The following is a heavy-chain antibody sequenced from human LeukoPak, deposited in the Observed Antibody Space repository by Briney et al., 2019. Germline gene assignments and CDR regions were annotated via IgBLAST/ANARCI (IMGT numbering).Heavy chain of an antibody. CDR1: GGSISSYY. CDR3: ARVGTGTNFGWFDP. Sequence: SETLSLTRTVSGGSISSYYWSWIRQPPGKGLEWIGYIYYSGSTNYNPSLKSRVTISVDTSKNQFSLKLSSVTAADTAVYYCARVGTGTNFGWFDPWGQGTLVTVSS. J-gene: IGHJ5*02. CDR2: IYYSGST. V-gene: IGHV4-59*01. D-gene: IGHD1-7*01.